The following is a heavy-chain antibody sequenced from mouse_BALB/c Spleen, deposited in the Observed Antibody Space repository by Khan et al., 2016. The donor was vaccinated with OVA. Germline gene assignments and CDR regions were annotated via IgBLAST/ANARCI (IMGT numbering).Heavy chain of an antibody. CDR1: GYTFTDFT. V-gene: IGHV1S137*01. Sequence: QVQLQQSGAELVRPGVSVKISCKGSGYTFTDFTMHWVKQSHAKSLEWIGVISTYYGDATYNQEFKGKATMTVDKSSSTAYMELARLTSEDSAIYYCTRGGGGNRFAYWGQGTLVTVSA. CDR3: TRGGGGNRFAY. CDR2: ISTYYGDA. J-gene: IGHJ3*01.